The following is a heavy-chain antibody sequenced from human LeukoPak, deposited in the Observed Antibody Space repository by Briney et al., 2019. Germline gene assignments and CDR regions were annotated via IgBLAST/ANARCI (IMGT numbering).Heavy chain of an antibody. D-gene: IGHD2-2*01. CDR1: GGTFSSYA. J-gene: IGHJ6*02. CDR3: ARDRSTYDSYYYYGMDV. Sequence: SVKVSCKASGGTFSSYAISWVRQAPGQGLEWMGGIIPIFGTANYAQKFQGRVTITADESTSTAYMELSSLRSEDTAVYYCARDRSTYDSYYYYGMDVWGQGTTVTVSS. CDR2: IIPIFGTA. V-gene: IGHV1-69*13.